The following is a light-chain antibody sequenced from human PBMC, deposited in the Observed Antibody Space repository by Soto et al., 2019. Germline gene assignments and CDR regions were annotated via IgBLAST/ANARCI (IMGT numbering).Light chain of an antibody. Sequence: DIQMTQSPSTLSASVGDSVTITCRASQSTSTSFAWNQQKPGKAPKLLIYKASSLESGVPSRFSGSGSGTEFTLTISSLQPDDFATYYCQQYNSYWTFGQGTKVDIK. CDR1: QSTSTS. CDR2: KAS. J-gene: IGKJ1*01. CDR3: QQYNSYWT. V-gene: IGKV1-5*03.